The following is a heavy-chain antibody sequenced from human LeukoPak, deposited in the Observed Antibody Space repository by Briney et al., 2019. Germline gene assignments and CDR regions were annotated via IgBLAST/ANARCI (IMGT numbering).Heavy chain of an antibody. CDR2: IYSGGST. CDR1: GFTVSSNY. J-gene: IGHJ4*02. Sequence: PGGSLRLSCAASGFTVSSNYMSWVRQAPGKWLEWVSVIYSGGSTYYADSVKGRFTISRDNSKNTLYLQMNSLRAEDTAVYYCARGRSSGWYVAWYYFDYWGQGTLVTVSS. D-gene: IGHD6-19*01. CDR3: ARGRSSGWYVAWYYFDY. V-gene: IGHV3-53*01.